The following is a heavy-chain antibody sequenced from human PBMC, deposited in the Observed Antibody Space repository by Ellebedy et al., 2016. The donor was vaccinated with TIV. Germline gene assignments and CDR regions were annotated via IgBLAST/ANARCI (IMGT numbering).Heavy chain of an antibody. J-gene: IGHJ6*02. V-gene: IGHV4-39*01. CDR2: AYFTGTT. CDR3: ATARRDPLYYGVDV. CDR1: GGSISSRTRY. D-gene: IGHD6-13*01. Sequence: MPSETLSPTCTVSGGSISSRTRYWGWFRQTPEKGLEWIGTAYFTGTTYYNPSLSSRITISADTSNNQFSLKLTSVTAADTAVYYCATARRDPLYYGVDVWGRGTTVTVSS.